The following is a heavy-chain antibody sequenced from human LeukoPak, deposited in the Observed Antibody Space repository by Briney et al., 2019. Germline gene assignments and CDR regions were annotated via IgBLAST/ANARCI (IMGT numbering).Heavy chain of an antibody. CDR3: ARHGHYYDTLVDY. CDR2: IYYSGST. V-gene: IGHV4-39*01. D-gene: IGHD3-22*01. Sequence: SETLSLTCTVSGGSISSSSYYWGWIRQPPGKGLEWIGSIYYSGSTYYNPSLKSRVTISVDTSKNQFSLKLSSVTAADTAVYYCARHGHYYDTLVDYWGQGTLVTVSS. CDR1: GGSISSSSYY. J-gene: IGHJ4*02.